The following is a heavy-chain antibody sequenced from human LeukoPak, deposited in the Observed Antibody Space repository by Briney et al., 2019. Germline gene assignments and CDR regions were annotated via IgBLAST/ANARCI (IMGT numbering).Heavy chain of an antibody. J-gene: IGHJ4*02. V-gene: IGHV3-7*01. D-gene: IGHD6-19*01. CDR3: ARTYSSGPLNY. Sequence: GGSLRLSCAASGFTFSGYWMTWVRQAPGKGLEWVANIKQDGSEKYYEDSVKGRFTISRDNAKNSLYLQMNSLRAEDTAVYYCARTYSSGPLNYWGQGTLVTVSS. CDR2: IKQDGSEK. CDR1: GFTFSGYW.